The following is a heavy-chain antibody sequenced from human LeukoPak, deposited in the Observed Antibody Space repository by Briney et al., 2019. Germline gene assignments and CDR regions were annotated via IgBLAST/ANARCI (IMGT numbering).Heavy chain of an antibody. Sequence: PSETLSLTCTVSGGSISSYYWSWIRQPPGKGLEWIGYIYYSGSTNYNPSLKSRVTISVDTSKNQFSLKLSSVTAADTAVYYCARGGSYFGYWGQGTLVTVSS. D-gene: IGHD1-26*01. CDR1: GGSISSYY. J-gene: IGHJ4*02. CDR3: ARGGSYFGY. CDR2: IYYSGST. V-gene: IGHV4-59*01.